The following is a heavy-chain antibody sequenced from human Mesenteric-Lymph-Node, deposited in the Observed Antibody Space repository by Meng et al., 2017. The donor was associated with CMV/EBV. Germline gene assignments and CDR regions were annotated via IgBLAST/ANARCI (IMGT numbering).Heavy chain of an antibody. CDR3: ARRGVPAATFYGMDV. D-gene: IGHD2-2*01. V-gene: IGHV1-2*02. J-gene: IGHJ6*02. Sequence: ASVKVSCKASGYTFTGFYIHWVRQAPGQGLEWMGWINPNSGVTTYAQKFQGRVTMTRDTSINIAYMELSRLTSDDTAVYYCARRGVPAATFYGMDVWGQGTTVTVSS. CDR2: INPNSGVT. CDR1: GYTFTGFY.